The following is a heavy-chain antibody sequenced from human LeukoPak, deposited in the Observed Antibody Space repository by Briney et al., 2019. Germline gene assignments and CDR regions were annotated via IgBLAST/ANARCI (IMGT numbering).Heavy chain of an antibody. CDR3: ARFYYYGSGSYPGVDY. Sequence: GGSLRLSCAASGFTFSSYSMNWVRQAPGKGLEWVSSISSSSSYIYYADSVKGRFTISRDNAKNSLYLQMNSLRAEDTAVYYCARFYYYGSGSYPGVDYWGQGTLVTVSS. J-gene: IGHJ4*02. CDR2: ISSSSSYI. D-gene: IGHD3-10*01. CDR1: GFTFSSYS. V-gene: IGHV3-21*01.